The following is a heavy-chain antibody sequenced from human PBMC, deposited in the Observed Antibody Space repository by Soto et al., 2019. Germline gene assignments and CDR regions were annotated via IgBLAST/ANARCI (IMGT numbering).Heavy chain of an antibody. J-gene: IGHJ4*02. CDR1: GGSFSGYY. Sequence: SETLSLTCAVYGGSFSGYYWSWIRQPPGKGLEWIGEINHSGSTNYNPSLKSRVTISVDTSKNQFSLKLSSVTAADTAVYYCASALWFGELFDYWGQGTLVTVS. CDR3: ASALWFGELFDY. CDR2: INHSGST. V-gene: IGHV4-34*01. D-gene: IGHD3-10*01.